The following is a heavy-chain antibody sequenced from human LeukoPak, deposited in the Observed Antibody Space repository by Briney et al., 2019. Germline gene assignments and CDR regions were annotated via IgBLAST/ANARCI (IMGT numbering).Heavy chain of an antibody. Sequence: GGSLRLSCVGSGFTFSTYAMNWARQAPGKGLEWVSAISSGGTTYYADSVKGRFSISRDNSKNTVYLQMNSLRAEDTAVYYCAARQTTVDYYDCWGQGTLVTVSS. CDR3: AARQTTVDYYDC. D-gene: IGHD4-23*01. CDR1: GFTFSTYA. CDR2: ISSGGTT. V-gene: IGHV3-23*01. J-gene: IGHJ4*02.